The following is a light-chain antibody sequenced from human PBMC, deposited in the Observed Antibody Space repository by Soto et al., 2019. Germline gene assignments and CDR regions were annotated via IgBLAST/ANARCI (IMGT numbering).Light chain of an antibody. J-gene: IGKJ1*01. CDR3: QKYDSDSRT. CDR1: QGISNY. Sequence: DIQMTQSPSSLSASVGDTVTITCRASQGISNYLAWYQQKPGKVPNLLIYGASTLQSRVPTRFRGRGSGTDFTLTITGLQPEDVGTYYCQKYDSDSRTFGQGTKVEVK. CDR2: GAS. V-gene: IGKV1-27*01.